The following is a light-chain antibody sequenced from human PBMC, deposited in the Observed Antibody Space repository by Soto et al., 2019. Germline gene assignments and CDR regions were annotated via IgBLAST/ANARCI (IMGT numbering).Light chain of an antibody. V-gene: IGKV3-11*01. J-gene: IGKJ3*01. CDR3: QQRSNWPPFS. Sequence: EIVLTQSPATLSLSPGERATLSCRASQSVSSYLAWYQQKPGQAPRLLIYDASNRATGIPARFSGSGSGTDFTLTISSLEPEYFAVYYCQQRSNWPPFSCGPGTKVDIK. CDR2: DAS. CDR1: QSVSSY.